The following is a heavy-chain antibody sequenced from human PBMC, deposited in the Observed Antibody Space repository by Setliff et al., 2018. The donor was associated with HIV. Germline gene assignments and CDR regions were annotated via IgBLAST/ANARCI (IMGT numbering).Heavy chain of an antibody. CDR2: MSIHGNVI. J-gene: IGHJ6*03. V-gene: IGHV3-33*08. CDR3: ARDSLLEWSRYGYKDV. Sequence: GGSLRLSCAATGFTFDSYVLHWVRQAPGKGLEWVAVMSIHGNVIIYADSVEGRFTISRDNSRNRLFLQMNSLRAEDTAVYYCARDSLLEWSRYGYKDVWGKGTTVTVSS. D-gene: IGHD3-3*01. CDR1: GFTFDSYV.